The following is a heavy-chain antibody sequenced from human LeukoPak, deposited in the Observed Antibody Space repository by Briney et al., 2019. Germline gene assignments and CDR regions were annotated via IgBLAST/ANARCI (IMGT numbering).Heavy chain of an antibody. Sequence: ASVKVSCKASGYTFTNYGITWVRQAPGQGLEWMGWISAYNGNTNYAQKLQGRVTMTTDTSTSTAYMELRSLRSDDTAVYYCASGHSSGWFNYWGQGTLVTVSS. CDR3: ASGHSSGWFNY. V-gene: IGHV1-18*01. J-gene: IGHJ4*02. D-gene: IGHD6-19*01. CDR1: GYTFTNYG. CDR2: ISAYNGNT.